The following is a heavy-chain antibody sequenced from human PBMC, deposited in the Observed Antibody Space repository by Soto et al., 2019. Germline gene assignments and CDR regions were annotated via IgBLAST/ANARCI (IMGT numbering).Heavy chain of an antibody. J-gene: IGHJ4*02. D-gene: IGHD3-16*01. CDR1: GGTCSNYA. CDR2: ISGSGGRS. Sequence: GGLMRLCCAAAGGTCSNYARTRVLQDPGKGLEWVSGISGSGGRSYYADSVKGRFTISRDNSKSTLYLQMNSLRAEDTAVYYCAKAYFVWSSEQPYYFDYWGQGTLVTVSS. CDR3: AKAYFVWSSEQPYYFDY. V-gene: IGHV3-23*01.